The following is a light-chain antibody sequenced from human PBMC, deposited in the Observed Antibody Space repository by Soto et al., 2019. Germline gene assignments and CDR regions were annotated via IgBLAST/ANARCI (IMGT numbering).Light chain of an antibody. CDR3: QQCSTAPLT. CDR1: QTITNNY. Sequence: EIVLTQSPGTLSLSPGERATLSCRASQTITNNYLAWYQQKPGQAPRLLIDDASRRATGIPDRFSGSGSGTDFTLTISRLEPEDFAVYYCQQCSTAPLTFDGGTKVEIK. J-gene: IGKJ4*01. V-gene: IGKV3-20*01. CDR2: DAS.